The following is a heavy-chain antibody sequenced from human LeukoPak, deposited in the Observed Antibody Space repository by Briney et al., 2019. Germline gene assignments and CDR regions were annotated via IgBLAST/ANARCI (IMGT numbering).Heavy chain of an antibody. CDR3: ARSLRYFDRLPYGMDV. CDR2: IKQDGSEK. CDR1: GFTFSSYW. V-gene: IGHV3-7*01. D-gene: IGHD3-9*01. Sequence: GGSLRLSCAASGFTFSSYWMSWVRQAPGKGLEWVANIKQDGSEKYYVDSVKGRFTISRDNAKNSLYLQMNSLRAEDTAVYSCARSLRYFDRLPYGMDVWGQGTTVTVSS. J-gene: IGHJ6*02.